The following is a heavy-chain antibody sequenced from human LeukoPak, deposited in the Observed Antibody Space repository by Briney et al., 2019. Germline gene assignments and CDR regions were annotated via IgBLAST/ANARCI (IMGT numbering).Heavy chain of an antibody. CDR1: GYSFTSYW. Sequence: KIGESLKISCKGSGYSFTSYWIGWVRQMPGKGLEWMGIIYPGDSDTRYSPSFQGQVTISADKSISTAYLQWSSLKASDTAMYYCARHAPAYYYDSSGPDYWGQGTLVTVSS. CDR3: ARHAPAYYYDSSGPDY. CDR2: IYPGDSDT. V-gene: IGHV5-51*01. J-gene: IGHJ4*02. D-gene: IGHD3-22*01.